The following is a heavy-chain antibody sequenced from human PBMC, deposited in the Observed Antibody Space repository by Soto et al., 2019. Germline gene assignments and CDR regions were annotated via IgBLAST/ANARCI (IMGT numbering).Heavy chain of an antibody. D-gene: IGHD7-27*01. CDR3: VKRGRNWGAFDF. V-gene: IGHV3-23*01. CDR1: GFILNNYA. Sequence: VQLLESGGDLVQPGGSLRLSCVASGFILNNYAMSWVRQAPGKGLEWVSTIGGTDGDSDGVPWYEDSVKGRFTISRDSSANTLCLHMDNLRAEDSALYYGVKRGRNWGAFDFWGQGTKVVVSS. CDR2: IGGTDGDSDGVP. J-gene: IGHJ3*01.